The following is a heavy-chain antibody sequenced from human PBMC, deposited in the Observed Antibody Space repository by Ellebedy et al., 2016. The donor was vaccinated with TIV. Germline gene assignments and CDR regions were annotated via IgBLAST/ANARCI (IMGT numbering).Heavy chain of an antibody. CDR2: INHSGST. CDR1: GGSFSGYY. V-gene: IGHV4-34*01. D-gene: IGHD4-11*01. Sequence: SETLSLTXAVYGGSFSGYYWSWIRQPPGKGLEWIGEINHSGSTYYNPSLKSRVTISVDTSKNQFPLKLSSVTAADTAVYYCAREAPGGGDYSNYDNWGQGTLVTVSS. J-gene: IGHJ4*02. CDR3: AREAPGGGDYSNYDN.